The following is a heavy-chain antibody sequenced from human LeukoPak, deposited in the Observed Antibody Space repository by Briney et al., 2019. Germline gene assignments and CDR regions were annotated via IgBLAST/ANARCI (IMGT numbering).Heavy chain of an antibody. CDR1: GYTFTSYG. Sequence: ASVKVSCTASGYTFTSYGISWVRQAAGQGVEWMGWISAYNGNTNYAQKLQGRVTKTTDTSTSTAYMELRSLRSYDTAVYYCATQRWATMSANFDYWGQGTLVTVSS. CDR2: ISAYNGNT. V-gene: IGHV1-18*01. J-gene: IGHJ4*02. D-gene: IGHD3-10*02. CDR3: ATQRWATMSANFDY.